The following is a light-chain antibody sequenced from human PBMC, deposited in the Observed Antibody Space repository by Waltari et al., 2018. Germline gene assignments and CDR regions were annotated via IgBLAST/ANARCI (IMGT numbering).Light chain of an antibody. CDR3: QQYDNLFIFT. J-gene: IGKJ3*01. Sequence: EIVMTQSPATLSVSPGDRATLSCRASQSVTWKVGWYQQKPGQAPRPLIYGTSTRATGIPARFSGSGSGTEFTLTISSLQSEDIATYYCQQYDNLFIFTFGPGTKVDIK. CDR1: QSVTWK. V-gene: IGKV3-15*01. CDR2: GTS.